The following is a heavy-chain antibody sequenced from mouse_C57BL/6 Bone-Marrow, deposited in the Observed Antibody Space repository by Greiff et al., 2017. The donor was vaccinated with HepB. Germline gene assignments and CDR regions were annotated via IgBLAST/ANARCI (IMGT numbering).Heavy chain of an antibody. V-gene: IGHV1-61*01. J-gene: IGHJ4*01. D-gene: IGHD1-1*01. CDR2: IYPSDSET. CDR1: GYTFTSYW. CDR3: ARYYGSSYGGGYYAMDY. Sequence: QVQLQQPGAELVRPGSSVKLSCKASGYTFTSYWMDWVKPRPGQGLEWIGNIYPSDSETHYNQKFKDKATLTEDKSSSTAYMQLSSLTSEDSAVYYCARYYGSSYGGGYYAMDYWGQGTSVTVSS.